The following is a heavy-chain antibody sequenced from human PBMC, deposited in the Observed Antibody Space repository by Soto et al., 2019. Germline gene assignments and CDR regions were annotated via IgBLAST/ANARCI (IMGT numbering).Heavy chain of an antibody. CDR1: GGSISSYY. CDR3: ARHDCSSPRCYLAV. V-gene: IGHV4-59*08. D-gene: IGHD2-2*01. CDR2: IYYSGST. J-gene: IGHJ6*02. Sequence: PSETLSLTCTVSGGSISSYYWSWIRQPPGKGLEWIGYIYYSGSTNYNPSLKSRVTISVDTSKNQFSLKLSSVTAADTAVYYCARHDCSSPRCYLAVWGQGTTVTVSS.